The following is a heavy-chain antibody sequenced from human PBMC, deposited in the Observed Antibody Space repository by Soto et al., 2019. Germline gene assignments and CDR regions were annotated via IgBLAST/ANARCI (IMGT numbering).Heavy chain of an antibody. Sequence: GSLRLSCAASGFTFDDYTMHWVRQAPGKGLEWVSLTSWDGGSTYYADSVKGRFTISRDNSKNSLYLQMNSLRTEDTALYYCAKDRSMYSSSWYVSHYGMDVWGQGTTVTVSS. CDR2: TSWDGGST. CDR3: AKDRSMYSSSWYVSHYGMDV. V-gene: IGHV3-43*01. J-gene: IGHJ6*02. CDR1: GFTFDDYT. D-gene: IGHD6-13*01.